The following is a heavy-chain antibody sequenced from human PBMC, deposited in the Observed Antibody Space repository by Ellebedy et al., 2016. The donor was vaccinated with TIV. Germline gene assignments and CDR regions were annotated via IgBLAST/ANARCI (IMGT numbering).Heavy chain of an antibody. CDR2: IHPGDSET. Sequence: KVSCKGSGYSFTNYWIGWVRQMPGKGLEWMGIIHPGDSETRYSPSFQGQVTISGDKSIRTAYLQWSSLKASDTAMYYCARFTSDYSGDWFGRAFDHWGQGTLVIVSS. D-gene: IGHD2-21*02. J-gene: IGHJ4*02. V-gene: IGHV5-51*01. CDR1: GYSFTNYW. CDR3: ARFTSDYSGDWFGRAFDH.